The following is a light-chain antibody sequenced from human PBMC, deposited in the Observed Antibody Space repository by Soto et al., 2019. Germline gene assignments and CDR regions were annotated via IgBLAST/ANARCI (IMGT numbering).Light chain of an antibody. CDR3: QQSYSSPYT. CDR2: AAS. CDR1: QSISSY. Sequence: DIQMTQSPSSLSASVGDRVTITCRASQSISSYLNWYQQKPGKAPELLIYAASNLKSGVSSRFSGSGSGTDFTLSISSLQPEDFASYHCQQSYSSPYTFGQGTKLDIK. J-gene: IGKJ2*01. V-gene: IGKV1-39*01.